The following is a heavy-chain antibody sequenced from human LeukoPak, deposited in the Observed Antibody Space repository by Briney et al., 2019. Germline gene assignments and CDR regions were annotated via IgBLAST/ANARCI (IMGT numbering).Heavy chain of an antibody. Sequence: PGGSLRLSCAASGFTLSSYAMSWVRQAPGKGLEWVSGISGSGGSTSYADSVKGRFTISRDNSKNTLYLQMNSLRAEDTAVYYCAKGRDGYNLVFDYWGQGTLVAVSS. D-gene: IGHD5-24*01. J-gene: IGHJ4*02. CDR1: GFTLSSYA. CDR2: ISGSGGST. V-gene: IGHV3-23*01. CDR3: AKGRDGYNLVFDY.